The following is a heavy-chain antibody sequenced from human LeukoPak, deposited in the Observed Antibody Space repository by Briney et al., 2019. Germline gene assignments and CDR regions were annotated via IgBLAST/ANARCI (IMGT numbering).Heavy chain of an antibody. CDR3: ARVGDHYHWYLDV. J-gene: IGHJ2*01. D-gene: IGHD3-10*01. CDR2: HYSGSST. Sequence: GGPLTLSCEGSGFSVSTKYMNWVRQATGKGLEWVSIHYSGSSTYYTDSVKGRFTVSRDDSKNTLYLHMNSLGVEDTAVYYCARVGDHYHWYLDVWGRGTLVTVSS. V-gene: IGHV3-53*01. CDR1: GFSVSTKY.